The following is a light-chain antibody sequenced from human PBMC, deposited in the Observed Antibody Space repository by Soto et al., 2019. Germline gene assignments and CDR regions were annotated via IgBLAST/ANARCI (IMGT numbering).Light chain of an antibody. V-gene: IGLV3-21*02. CDR2: DHG. Sequence: SYELTQPPSVSVAPGQTAKITCGGNNIGGKSLHWYQQKPGQAPVLVVYDHGDRPSGIPERFSGSNSGNTATLTISRVEAGDEADYSCQVWDSTYDHYVFGTGTKVT. CDR1: NIGGKS. J-gene: IGLJ1*01. CDR3: QVWDSTYDHYV.